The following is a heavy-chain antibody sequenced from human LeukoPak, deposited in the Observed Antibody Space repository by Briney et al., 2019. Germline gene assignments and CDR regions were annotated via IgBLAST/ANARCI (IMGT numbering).Heavy chain of an antibody. D-gene: IGHD3-10*01. CDR1: GGSFSGYY. CDR3: ARHGVTMVRGRNNWFDP. Sequence: SETLSLTCAVYGGSFSGYYWSWIRQPPGKGLEWIGEINHSGSTNYNPSLKSRVTISVDTSKNQFSLKLSSVTAADTAVYYCARHGVTMVRGRNNWFDPWGQGTLVTVSS. V-gene: IGHV4-34*01. CDR2: INHSGST. J-gene: IGHJ5*02.